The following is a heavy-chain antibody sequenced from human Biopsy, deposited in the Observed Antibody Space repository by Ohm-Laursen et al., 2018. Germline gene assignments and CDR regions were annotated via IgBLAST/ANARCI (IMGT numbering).Heavy chain of an antibody. CDR1: GYSFTSYY. J-gene: IGHJ4*02. CDR2: INTSGSTT. CDR3: ARNTGWYGDLYYFDY. D-gene: IGHD6-19*01. Sequence: GASVTASCKSSGYSFTSYYMHWVRQAPGQGLGWMGLINTSGSTTSYPQIFQGRVTMTRDTSKSTVYMELSSLRSADTAVYFCARNTGWYGDLYYFDYWGQGTLVTVSS. V-gene: IGHV1-46*01.